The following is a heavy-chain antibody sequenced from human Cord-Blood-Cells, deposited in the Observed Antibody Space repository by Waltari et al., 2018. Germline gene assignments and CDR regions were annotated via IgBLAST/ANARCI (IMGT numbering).Heavy chain of an antibody. Sequence: QVQLQQWGAGLLKPSETLSLTCAVYGGSFSGYYWSWIRQPPGKGLEWIGEINHSGSNNYNPSLKSRVTISVDTSKNQFSLKLSSVTAADTAVYYCARLPYREEAFDIWGQGTMVTVSS. V-gene: IGHV4-34*01. CDR2: INHSGSN. J-gene: IGHJ3*02. D-gene: IGHD4-4*01. CDR3: ARLPYREEAFDI. CDR1: GGSFSGYY.